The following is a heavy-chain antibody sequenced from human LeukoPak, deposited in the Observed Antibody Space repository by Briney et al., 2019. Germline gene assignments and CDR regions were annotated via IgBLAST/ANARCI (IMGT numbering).Heavy chain of an antibody. Sequence: SVKVSCKASGGTFSSHAISWVRQAPGQGLEGMGGIIPISGSANYAQKFQGRVTLTADESTSTAYMELSGLRSEDTAVYYCARADYDFWSGHEDIGVYGMDVWGQGTTVTVSS. J-gene: IGHJ6*02. CDR3: ARADYDFWSGHEDIGVYGMDV. CDR2: IIPISGSA. D-gene: IGHD3-3*01. V-gene: IGHV1-69*13. CDR1: GGTFSSHA.